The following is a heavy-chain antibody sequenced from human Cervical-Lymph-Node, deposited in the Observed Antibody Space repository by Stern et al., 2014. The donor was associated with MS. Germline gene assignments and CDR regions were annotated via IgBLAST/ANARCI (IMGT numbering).Heavy chain of an antibody. V-gene: IGHV1-58*02. D-gene: IGHD5-18*01. J-gene: IGHJ5*02. CDR3: ASERYTYYDDQRPPGGFDP. CDR1: GITFSHSA. Sequence: QMQLVQSGPEVKKPGTSVKVSCKASGITFSHSAIQWLRQARGQRPEWIGWVVGFNGDANYAPRFQERVTITRDMSTSTVYMELRSLKSEDTAIYYCASERYTYYDDQRPPGGFDPWGQGTLVTVSS. CDR2: VVGFNGDA.